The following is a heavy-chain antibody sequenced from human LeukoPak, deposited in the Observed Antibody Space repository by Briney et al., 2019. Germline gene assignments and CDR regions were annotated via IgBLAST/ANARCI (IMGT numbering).Heavy chain of an antibody. Sequence: SVKVSCKASGGTFSSNGISWVRQAPGQGLEWMGGIIPMFGTANYAQKFQGRVTIIADKSTSTAYMELSSLRSEDTAVYYCARDNSVRDEAWWFNPWGQGTLVTVSS. D-gene: IGHD5-24*01. J-gene: IGHJ5*02. CDR1: GGTFSSNG. V-gene: IGHV1-69*06. CDR2: IIPMFGTA. CDR3: ARDNSVRDEAWWFNP.